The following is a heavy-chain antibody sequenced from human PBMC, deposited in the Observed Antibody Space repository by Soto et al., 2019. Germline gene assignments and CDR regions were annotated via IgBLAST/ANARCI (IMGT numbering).Heavy chain of an antibody. CDR2: ISPYNDYT. J-gene: IGHJ6*02. Sequence: QVQLVQSAAEVKKPGASVKVTCKASGYTFIRYGITWVRQAPGQGLEWVGWISPYNDYTEYAQKFHGRVTMTTDSASIPVTMGLRGMRSDDTTVYYCARGIYYDIIRTKMNNYGLDVWGQGTTVTVSS. CDR1: GYTFIRYG. D-gene: IGHD3-16*01. CDR3: ARGIYYDIIRTKMNNYGLDV. V-gene: IGHV1-18*01.